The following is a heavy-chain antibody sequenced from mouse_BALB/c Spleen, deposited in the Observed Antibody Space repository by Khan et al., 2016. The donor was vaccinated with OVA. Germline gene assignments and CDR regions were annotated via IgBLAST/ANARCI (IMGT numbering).Heavy chain of an antibody. V-gene: IGHV1S137*01. CDR3: TGGAGGGRFAY. D-gene: IGHD1-3*01. CDR2: ISTYYGDV. Sequence: VQLQESGAELVRPGVSVKISCKGSGYTFTDFTIHWVKQSHALSLEWIGVISTYYGDVTYNQKFKGKATMTVDKSSSTTYMELARLTSEDSAIFYITGGAGGGRFAYWGQGTLVTVSA. J-gene: IGHJ3*01. CDR1: GYTFTDFT.